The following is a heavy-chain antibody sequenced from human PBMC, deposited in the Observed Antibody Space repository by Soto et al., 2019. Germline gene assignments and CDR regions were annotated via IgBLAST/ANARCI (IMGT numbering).Heavy chain of an antibody. CDR2: INHSGST. D-gene: IGHD3-10*01. V-gene: IGHV4-34*01. Sequence: PSETLSLTCAVYGGSFSGYYWSWIRQPPGKGLEWIGEINHSGSTNYNPSLKSRVTISVDTSKNQFSLKLSSVTAADMAVYYCARGVRSMVRGVHFFDYWGQGTLVTVSS. CDR3: ARGVRSMVRGVHFFDY. J-gene: IGHJ4*02. CDR1: GGSFSGYY.